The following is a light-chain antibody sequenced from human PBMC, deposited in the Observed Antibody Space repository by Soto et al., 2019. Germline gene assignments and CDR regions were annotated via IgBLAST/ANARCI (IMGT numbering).Light chain of an antibody. CDR2: EGS. CDR3: CSYAGSSTSV. V-gene: IGLV2-23*01. CDR1: SSDVGNYNL. J-gene: IGLJ1*01. Sequence: QSVLTQPASVSGSPGQSMTISCTGISSDVGNYNLVSWYQQYPGRAPKLIIYEGSKRPSGVSNRFSGSKSGNTASLTISGLQAEDEADYYCCSYAGSSTSVFGTGTKVTVL.